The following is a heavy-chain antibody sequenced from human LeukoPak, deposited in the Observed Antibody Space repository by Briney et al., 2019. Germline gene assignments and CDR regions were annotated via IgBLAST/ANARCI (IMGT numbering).Heavy chain of an antibody. D-gene: IGHD3-22*01. J-gene: IGHJ4*02. CDR3: ARGEKTYYYDSSGYSIDY. Sequence: ASVKVSCKASGYTFTSYYMHWVRQAPGQGLEWMGIINPSGGSTSYAQKLQGRVTMTRDMSTSTVYMELSSLRSEDTAVYYCARGEKTYYYDSSGYSIDYWGQGTLVTVSS. CDR2: INPSGGST. V-gene: IGHV1-46*01. CDR1: GYTFTSYY.